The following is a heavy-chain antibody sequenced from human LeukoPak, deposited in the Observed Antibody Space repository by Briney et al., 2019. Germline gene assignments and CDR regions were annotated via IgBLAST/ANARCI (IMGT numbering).Heavy chain of an antibody. CDR2: IYPGDSDT. CDR1: GYSFTSYW. J-gene: IGHJ3*02. V-gene: IGHV5-51*01. D-gene: IGHD5-24*01. Sequence: GESLQISCKGSGYSFTSYWIGWVRQMPGKGLEWMGIIYPGDSDTRYSPSFQGQVTISADKSISTAYLQWSSLKASDTAMYYCARVEMATSDAFDIWGQGTMVTVSS. CDR3: ARVEMATSDAFDI.